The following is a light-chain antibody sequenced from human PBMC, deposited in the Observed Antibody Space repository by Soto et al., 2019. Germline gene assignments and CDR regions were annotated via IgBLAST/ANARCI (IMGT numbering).Light chain of an antibody. CDR2: KVS. V-gene: IGKV1-5*03. CDR1: QSISTW. CDR3: QQYNTYSRT. Sequence: DIQMTQSPCTLSASVGDRVTITCRASQSISTWLAWYQQKPGKAPNLLIYKVSSLEYGVPSGFSGSGSGTEFTLTINSLQPDDFATYYCQQYNTYSRTFGQGTKLDIK. J-gene: IGKJ2*01.